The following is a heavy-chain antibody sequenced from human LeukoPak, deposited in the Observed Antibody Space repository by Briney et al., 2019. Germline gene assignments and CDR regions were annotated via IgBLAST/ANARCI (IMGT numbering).Heavy chain of an antibody. CDR1: GYSFTSYW. V-gene: IGHV5-51*01. J-gene: IGHJ6*02. Sequence: GESLKISCKGSGYSFTSYWIGWVRQMPGKGLVWMGIIYPGDSDTRYSPSFQGQVTISADKSISTAYLQWSSLKASDTAMYYCARRVAVAGTEYYYYGMDVWGQGTTVTVSS. D-gene: IGHD6-19*01. CDR3: ARRVAVAGTEYYYYGMDV. CDR2: IYPGDSDT.